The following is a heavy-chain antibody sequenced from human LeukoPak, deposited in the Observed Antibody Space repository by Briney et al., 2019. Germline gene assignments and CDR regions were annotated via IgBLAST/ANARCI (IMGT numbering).Heavy chain of an antibody. Sequence: HPGGSLRLSCAASGFTFSTFWMSWLRQAPGKGLEWLANIKQDGSDKFYVDSVKGRFTISRDNAKNSMYLQMNSLRAEDTAVYYCARVLPVASRDYWGQGTLVTVSS. D-gene: IGHD2-2*01. V-gene: IGHV3-7*01. CDR1: GFTFSTFW. CDR2: IKQDGSDK. CDR3: ARVLPVASRDY. J-gene: IGHJ4*02.